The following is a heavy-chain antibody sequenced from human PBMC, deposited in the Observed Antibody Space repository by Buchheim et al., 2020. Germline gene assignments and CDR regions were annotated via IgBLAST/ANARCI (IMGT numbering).Heavy chain of an antibody. CDR2: ISYDGSLK. V-gene: IGHV3-30*18. CDR3: AKSYCGGDCHFEY. J-gene: IGHJ4*02. CDR1: GFTFRTYG. D-gene: IGHD2-21*02. Sequence: QVQLVESGGGVVQPGTSLTLSCVASGFTFRTYGIHWVRQAPGKGLEWVAVISYDGSLKYYADSVKGRFTISRDNSRNTVNMHMNSLRTEDTAVYYCAKSYCGGDCHFEYWGQGTL.